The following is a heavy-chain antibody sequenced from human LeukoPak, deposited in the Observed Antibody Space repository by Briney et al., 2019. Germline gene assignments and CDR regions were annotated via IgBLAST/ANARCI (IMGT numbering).Heavy chain of an antibody. CDR2: ISAYNGNT. J-gene: IGHJ3*02. V-gene: IGHV1-18*01. CDR3: ARVEFGGVIGYAFDI. Sequence: ASVKVSCKASGYTFTSYGISWVRQAPGQGLEWMGWISAYNGNTNYAQKLQGRVTMTTDTSTSTAYMELRSLRSDDTAVYYCARVEFGGVIGYAFDIWGQGSMVTVSS. CDR1: GYTFTSYG. D-gene: IGHD3-16*02.